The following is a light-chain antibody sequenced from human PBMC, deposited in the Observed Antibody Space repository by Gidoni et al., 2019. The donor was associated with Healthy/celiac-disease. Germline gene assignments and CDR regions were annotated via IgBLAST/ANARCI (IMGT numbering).Light chain of an antibody. Sequence: DIMMTQSPDSLAVSLGERATINCKSSQSVLYSSNNKNYLAWYQQKPGQPPKLLIYWASTRESGVPDRFSGSGSGTDFTLTISSLQAEDVAVYYCQQYYSTPAXXXQGTKLEIK. V-gene: IGKV4-1*01. CDR1: QSVLYSSNNKNY. J-gene: IGKJ2*01. CDR2: WAS. CDR3: QQYYSTPAX.